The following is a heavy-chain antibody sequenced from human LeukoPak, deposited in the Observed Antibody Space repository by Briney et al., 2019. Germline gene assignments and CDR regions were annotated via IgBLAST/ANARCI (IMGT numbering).Heavy chain of an antibody. J-gene: IGHJ4*02. CDR1: GFTFSNYG. V-gene: IGHV3-33*01. CDR2: IWYDGSNK. CDR3: ARDPDYYDSSGYFDY. Sequence: GGSLRLSCAASGFTFSNYGMHWVRQAPGKGLEWVAVIWYDGSNKYYGDSVKGRFTISRDNSKNTLYLQMNSLRAEDTAVYYCARDPDYYDSSGYFDYWGQGTLVTVSS. D-gene: IGHD3-22*01.